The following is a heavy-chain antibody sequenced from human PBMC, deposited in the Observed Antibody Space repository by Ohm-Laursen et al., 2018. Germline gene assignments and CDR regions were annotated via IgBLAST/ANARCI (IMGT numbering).Heavy chain of an antibody. V-gene: IGHV4-4*07. CDR2: IYTSGST. Sequence: SDTLSLTCPVSGGSISSYYWSWIRQPAGKGLEGIGHIYTSGSTNYNPSLKSRVTMSVDTSKNQFSLKLSSVTAADTAVYYCARDQYDFWSGYFDYFDYWGQGTLVTVSS. CDR1: GGSISSYY. CDR3: ARDQYDFWSGYFDYFDY. D-gene: IGHD3-3*01. J-gene: IGHJ4*02.